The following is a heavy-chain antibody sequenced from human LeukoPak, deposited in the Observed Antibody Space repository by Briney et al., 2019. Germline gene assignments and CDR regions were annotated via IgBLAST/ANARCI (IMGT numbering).Heavy chain of an antibody. CDR1: GFTFSSYG. D-gene: IGHD3-3*01. CDR2: IRYDGSNK. V-gene: IGHV3-30*02. Sequence: GGSLRLSCAASGFTFSSYGMHWVRQAPGKGLEWVAFIRYDGSNKYYADSVKGRFTISRDNSKNTLYLQMNSLRAEDTAVYYCAKGPEHYDFWSGYYKSLEYEYFQHWGQGTLVTVSS. J-gene: IGHJ1*01. CDR3: AKGPEHYDFWSGYYKSLEYEYFQH.